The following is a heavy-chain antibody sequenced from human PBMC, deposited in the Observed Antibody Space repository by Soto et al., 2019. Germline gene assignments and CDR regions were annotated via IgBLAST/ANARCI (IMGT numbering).Heavy chain of an antibody. Sequence: GGYLRLSCETSRSRFSSFGMHWVRQAPGRRLEWVAVMSNDGTKKFYADSVKGRFIISRDNSKNTLYLQMFSLRIEDTAVYYCAKDRLRAGGLVPIPLDAFGLWGRGTMVTVAS. V-gene: IGHV3-30*18. J-gene: IGHJ3*01. D-gene: IGHD6-19*01. CDR1: RSRFSSFG. CDR2: MSNDGTKK. CDR3: AKDRLRAGGLVPIPLDAFGL.